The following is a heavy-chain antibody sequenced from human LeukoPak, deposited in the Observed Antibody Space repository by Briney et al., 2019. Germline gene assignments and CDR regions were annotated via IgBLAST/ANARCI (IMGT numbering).Heavy chain of an antibody. V-gene: IGHV4-61*02. CDR2: IYTSGGT. CDR3: ASTGRYYMDV. D-gene: IGHD1-14*01. Sequence: PSQTLSLTCTVSGGSISSGSYYWSWIRQPAGKGLEWIGRIYTSGGTNYNPSLKSRVTISVDTSKNQFSLKLSSVTAADTAVYYCASTGRYYMDVWGKGTTVTVSS. CDR1: GGSISSGSYY. J-gene: IGHJ6*03.